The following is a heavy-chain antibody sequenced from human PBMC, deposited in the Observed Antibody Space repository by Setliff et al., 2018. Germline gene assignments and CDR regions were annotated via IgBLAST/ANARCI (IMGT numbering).Heavy chain of an antibody. CDR3: ARLTTLTTWFELGAFDI. V-gene: IGHV4-39*01. Sequence: PSETLSLTCTVSGGSISSSSYYWGWIRQSPGKGLEWIGTSESTYNNPSFKSRLTISVDTSKNQFSLNLSSVTAADTAVYYCARLTTLTTWFELGAFDIWGQGTMVTVSS. CDR1: GGSISSSSYY. CDR2: SEST. J-gene: IGHJ3*02. D-gene: IGHD4-17*01.